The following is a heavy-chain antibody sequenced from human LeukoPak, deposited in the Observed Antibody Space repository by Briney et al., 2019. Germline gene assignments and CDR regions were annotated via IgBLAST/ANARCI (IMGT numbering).Heavy chain of an antibody. CDR3: ARGGSHLGAFDI. J-gene: IGHJ3*02. CDR1: GLTVSSNY. Sequence: GGSLRLSCAASGLTVSSNYMSWVRQAPGKGLEWVSVIYTGGRTYYADSVKGRIIISRDNSKNTLYLQMNGLRAEDSAVYYCARGGSHLGAFDIWGQGTTVTVSS. CDR2: IYTGGRT. V-gene: IGHV3-53*01. D-gene: IGHD1-26*01.